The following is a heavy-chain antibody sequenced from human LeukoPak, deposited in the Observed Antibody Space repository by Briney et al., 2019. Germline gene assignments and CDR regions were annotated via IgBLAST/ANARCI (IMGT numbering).Heavy chain of an antibody. CDR2: IWYDGSNK. J-gene: IGHJ4*02. D-gene: IGHD2-15*01. CDR3: ATDGGYRSGGSCYGYYFDY. CDR1: GFTFSSYG. V-gene: IGHV3-33*01. Sequence: PGGSLRLSCAASGFTFSSYGMHWVRQAPGKGLEWVAVIWYDGSNKYYADSVKGRFTISRDNSKNTLYLQMNSLRAEDTAVYYCATDGGYRSGGSCYGYYFDYWGQGTLVTVSS.